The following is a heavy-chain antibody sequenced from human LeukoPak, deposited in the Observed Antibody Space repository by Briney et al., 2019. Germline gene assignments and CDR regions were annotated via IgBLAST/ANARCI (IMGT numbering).Heavy chain of an antibody. V-gene: IGHV3-48*02. CDR3: SKPPFRWPGHYFDH. D-gene: IGHD1-14*01. CDR1: GFTFSSYS. Sequence: GGSLRLSCVASGFTFSSYSMNWVRQAPGKGLEWLSYISSGSNTIYYADSVKGRFTISRDNVKNSLYLQMNRLRDEDTAVYYCSKPPFRWPGHYFDHWGQGTLVTVSS. CDR2: ISSGSNTI. J-gene: IGHJ4*02.